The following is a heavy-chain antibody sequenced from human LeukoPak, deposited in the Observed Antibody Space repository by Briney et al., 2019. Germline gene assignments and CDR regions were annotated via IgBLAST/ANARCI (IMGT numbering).Heavy chain of an antibody. J-gene: IGHJ5*02. CDR3: ARDHDSSGYYFDP. V-gene: IGHV1-69*13. CDR1: GGIFSRNA. D-gene: IGHD3-22*01. Sequence: ASVKVSCKASGGIFSRNAISWVRQAPGQGLEWMGEIIPAFGTTNYAQRFQGSVTITADESTSTAYMALSRLTSEDTAVYYCARDHDSSGYYFDPWGQGTLVTVSS. CDR2: IIPAFGTT.